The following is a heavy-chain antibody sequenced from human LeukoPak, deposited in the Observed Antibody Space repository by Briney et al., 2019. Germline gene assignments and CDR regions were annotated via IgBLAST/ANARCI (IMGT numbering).Heavy chain of an antibody. V-gene: IGHV4-38-2*02. CDR3: ARRYYYDSSGWPFDI. CDR1: GYSISNGYY. Sequence: SETLSLTCTVSGYSISNGYYWGWIRQPPGTGLEWIGGIYPSGSTFYNPSLKSRVTISVDTSKNQFSLKLSSVTAADTAVYYCARRYYYDSSGWPFDIWGQGTMVTVSS. J-gene: IGHJ3*02. CDR2: IYPSGST. D-gene: IGHD3-22*01.